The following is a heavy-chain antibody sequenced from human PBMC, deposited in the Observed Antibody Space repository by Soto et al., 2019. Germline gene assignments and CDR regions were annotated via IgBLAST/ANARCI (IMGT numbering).Heavy chain of an antibody. Sequence: GASVKVSCKASGGTFSSYAISWVRQAPGQGLEWMGGIIPIFGTANYAQKFQGRVTIAADESTSTAYMELSSLRPEDTAVYYCAREAQIFGVVRYGMDVWGQGTTVTVSS. D-gene: IGHD3-3*01. CDR1: GGTFSSYA. CDR2: IIPIFGTA. V-gene: IGHV1-69*13. CDR3: AREAQIFGVVRYGMDV. J-gene: IGHJ6*02.